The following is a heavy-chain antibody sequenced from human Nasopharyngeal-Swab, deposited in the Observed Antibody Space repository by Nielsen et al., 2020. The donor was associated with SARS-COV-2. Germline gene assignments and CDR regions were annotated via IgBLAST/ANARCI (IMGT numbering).Heavy chain of an antibody. J-gene: IGHJ5*02. CDR3: ARDVDGILNWFDP. V-gene: IGHV3-53*01. Sequence: VRQAPGKGLEWVSVIYSGGSTYYADSVKGRFTISRDSSKNTLYLQMNSLRAEDTAVYYCARDVDGILNWFDPWGQGTLVTVSS. CDR2: IYSGGST. D-gene: IGHD5-12*01.